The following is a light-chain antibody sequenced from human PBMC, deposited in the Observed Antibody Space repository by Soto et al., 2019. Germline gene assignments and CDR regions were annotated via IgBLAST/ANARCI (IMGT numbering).Light chain of an antibody. J-gene: IGKJ4*01. CDR1: QSVSSN. V-gene: IGKV3-15*01. CDR3: QQYSNWPPLT. CDR2: VAS. Sequence: EIVMTQSPATLSVSPGERATLSCRASQSVSSNLAWYQQKPGQAPRLLIYVASTRATGIPARFSGSGSGTELTLTISCLLSEGFAVSYCQQYSNWPPLTIGGGKKGEIK.